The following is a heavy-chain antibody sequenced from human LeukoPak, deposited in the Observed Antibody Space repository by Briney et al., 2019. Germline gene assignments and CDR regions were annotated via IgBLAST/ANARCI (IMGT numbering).Heavy chain of an antibody. CDR3: AKRSDDYFDY. CDR2: IRFDGSNK. J-gene: IGHJ4*02. V-gene: IGHV3-30*02. Sequence: GGSLRLSCAASGFTFSTSGMHWVRQAPGKGLEWVAFIRFDGSNKYYADSVKGRFTISRDNSKNTLYLQMNSLRAEDTAVYYCAKRSDDYFDYWGQGTLVTVSS. CDR1: GFTFSTSG.